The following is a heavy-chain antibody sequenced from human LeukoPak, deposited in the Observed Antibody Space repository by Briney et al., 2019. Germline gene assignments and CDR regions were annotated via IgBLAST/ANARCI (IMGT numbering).Heavy chain of an antibody. J-gene: IGHJ4*02. CDR2: INHSGST. CDR1: GGSFSGCY. V-gene: IGHV4-34*01. Sequence: PSETLSLTCAVYGGSFSGCYWSWIRQPPGKGLEWIGEINHSGSTNYNPSLKSRVTISVDTSKNQFSLKLSSVTAADTAVYYCARDIGYPDYWGQGTLVTVSS. D-gene: IGHD5-18*01. CDR3: ARDIGYPDY.